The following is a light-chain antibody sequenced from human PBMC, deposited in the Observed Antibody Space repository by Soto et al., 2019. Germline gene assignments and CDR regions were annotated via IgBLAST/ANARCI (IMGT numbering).Light chain of an antibody. CDR1: QTISSW. J-gene: IGKJ1*01. CDR3: QQYNKWRT. V-gene: IGKV1-5*03. Sequence: DIQMTQSPSTLSGSVGDRVTITCRASQTISSWLAWYQQKPGKAPKLLIYKASTLKSGVPSRFSGSGSGTEFTLTISSLQPDDFAVYYCQQYNKWRTFGQGTKVDIK. CDR2: KAS.